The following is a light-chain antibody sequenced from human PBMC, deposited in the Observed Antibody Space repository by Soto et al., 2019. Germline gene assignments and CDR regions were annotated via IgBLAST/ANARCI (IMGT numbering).Light chain of an antibody. V-gene: IGKV1-5*01. CDR3: QQYNSYSPET. Sequence: DIQMTQSPSTLSASVGDRVTITCRASQSISSWLAWYQQKPGKAPKLLIYDASSLESGVPSRFSGSGSGTEFTLTISSLQPDDFATYYCQQYNSYSPETFGQGTKVDNK. CDR1: QSISSW. CDR2: DAS. J-gene: IGKJ1*01.